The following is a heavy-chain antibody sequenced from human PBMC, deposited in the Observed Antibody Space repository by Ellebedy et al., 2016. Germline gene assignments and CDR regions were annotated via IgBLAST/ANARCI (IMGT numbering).Heavy chain of an antibody. CDR1: GGSFSGYY. J-gene: IGHJ4*02. V-gene: IGHV4-34*01. CDR2: INHSGST. Sequence: SETLSLTCAVYGGSFSGYYWSWIRQPPGKGLEWIGEINHSGSTNYNPSLKSRVTISVDTSKNQFSLKLSSVTAADTAVYYCERGVVEVGAFDYWGQGTLVTVSS. D-gene: IGHD2-15*01. CDR3: ERGVVEVGAFDY.